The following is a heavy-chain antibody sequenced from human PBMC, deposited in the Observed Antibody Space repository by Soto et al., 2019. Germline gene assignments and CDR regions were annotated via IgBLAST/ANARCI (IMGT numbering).Heavy chain of an antibody. CDR2: LYHRGST. V-gene: IGHV4-30-4*08. Sequence: QNLRLPYTVSAGFLSTGISYGVWILQQPGKGLEWIGYLYHRGSTYYNPSLKSRVTISVDTSKNQFSLKLSSVTAADTAVYYCARDIRAIFGGSYYYYGMDVWGQGTTVP. CDR3: ARDIRAIFGGSYYYYGMDV. J-gene: IGHJ6*02. CDR1: AGFLSTGISY. D-gene: IGHD3-3*01.